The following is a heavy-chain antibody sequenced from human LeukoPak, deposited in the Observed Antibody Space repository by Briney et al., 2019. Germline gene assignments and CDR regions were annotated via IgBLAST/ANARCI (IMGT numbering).Heavy chain of an antibody. V-gene: IGHV1-2*02. J-gene: IGHJ6*03. CDR2: INPNSGGT. Sequence: ASVKVSCKASGYTFTGYYMHWGRQAPGQGLERMGWINPNSGGTNYAQKFQGRVTMTRDTSISTAYMELSRLRSDDTAVYYCAREGGGTNHYYYYYMDVWGKGTTVTVSS. CDR3: AREGGGTNHYYYYYMDV. CDR1: GYTFTGYY. D-gene: IGHD1-14*01.